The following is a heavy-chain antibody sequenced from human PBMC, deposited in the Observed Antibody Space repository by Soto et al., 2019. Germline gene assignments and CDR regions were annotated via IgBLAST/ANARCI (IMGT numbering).Heavy chain of an antibody. CDR3: ARVVYNWMLDDAFDI. D-gene: IGHD1-20*01. J-gene: IGHJ3*02. V-gene: IGHV1-69*13. CDR1: GGTFSSYA. Sequence: ASLKLACKASGGTFSSYAISWVRQAPGQGLEWMGGIIPIFGTANYAQKFQGRVTITADESTSTAYMELSSLRSEDTAVYYCARVVYNWMLDDAFDIWGQGTMVTVSS. CDR2: IIPIFGTA.